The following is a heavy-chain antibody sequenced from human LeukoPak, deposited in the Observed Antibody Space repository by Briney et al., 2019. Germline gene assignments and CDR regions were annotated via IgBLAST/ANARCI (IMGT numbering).Heavy chain of an antibody. J-gene: IGHJ4*02. CDR2: IKQDESEK. CDR1: GFTFSRYW. V-gene: IGHV3-7*03. Sequence: GGSLRLSCAASGFTFSRYWMNWVRQAPGKGLEWVAKIKQDESEKYYVDSVKGRFTISRDNAKNSLYLQMNSLRAEDTAVYYCARDGSRGGDNGNWGQGTLVTVSS. D-gene: IGHD4-17*01. CDR3: ARDGSRGGDNGN.